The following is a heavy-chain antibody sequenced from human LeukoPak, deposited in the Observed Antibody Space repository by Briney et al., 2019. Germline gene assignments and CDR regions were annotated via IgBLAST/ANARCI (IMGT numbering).Heavy chain of an antibody. V-gene: IGHV1-69*13. CDR2: IIPIFGTA. J-gene: IGHJ4*02. CDR3: ARDIGGLWFGERDFDY. Sequence: ASVKVSCKASGGTFSSYAFSWVRQAPGQGLEWMGGIIPIFGTANYAQKFQGRVTITADESTSSAYMELSSLSSEDTAVYYCARDIGGLWFGERDFDYRGQGTLVTVSS. CDR1: GGTFSSYA. D-gene: IGHD3-10*01.